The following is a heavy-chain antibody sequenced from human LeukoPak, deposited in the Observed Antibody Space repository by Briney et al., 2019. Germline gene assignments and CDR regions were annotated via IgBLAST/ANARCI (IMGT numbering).Heavy chain of an antibody. CDR2: IYYSGST. CDR3: ARGGRDSSGYYFSYYFDY. Sequence: PSGTLSLTCAVSGGSISSSNWWSWVRQPPGKGLEWIGYIYYSGSTNYNPSLKSRVTISVDTSKNQFSLKLSSVTAADTAVYYCARGGRDSSGYYFSYYFDYWGQGTLVTVSS. CDR1: GGSISSSNW. V-gene: IGHV4-4*02. D-gene: IGHD3-22*01. J-gene: IGHJ4*02.